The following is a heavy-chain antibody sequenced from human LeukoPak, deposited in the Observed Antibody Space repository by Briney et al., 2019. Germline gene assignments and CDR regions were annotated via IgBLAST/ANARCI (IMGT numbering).Heavy chain of an antibody. D-gene: IGHD3-22*01. V-gene: IGHV3-74*01. CDR1: GFTFSSYW. CDR3: ARDKVDYYDSSGYYPDFDY. Sequence: PGGSLRLSCAASGFTFSSYWMHWVRQAPGKGLVWVSRINTDGSSTSYADSVKGRFTISRDNAKNTLYLQMNSLRAEDTAVYYCARDKVDYYDSSGYYPDFDYWGQGTLVTVSS. CDR2: INTDGSST. J-gene: IGHJ4*02.